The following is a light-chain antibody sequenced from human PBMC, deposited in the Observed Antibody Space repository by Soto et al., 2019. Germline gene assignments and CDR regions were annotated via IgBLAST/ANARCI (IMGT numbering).Light chain of an antibody. CDR3: CSYAGTYTYV. CDR1: SSDVGGYNS. CDR2: VVT. V-gene: IGLV2-11*01. J-gene: IGLJ1*01. Sequence: LTQPRSVSGSPGQSVTISCTGTSSDVGGYNSVSWYQQRPGKAPKLMIYVVTKRPSGVPARFSGSKSGNTASLTISGLQAEDEADYYCCSYAGTYTYVFGTGTKV.